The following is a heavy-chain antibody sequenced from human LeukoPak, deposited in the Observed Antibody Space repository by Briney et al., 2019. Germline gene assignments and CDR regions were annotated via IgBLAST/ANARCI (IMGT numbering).Heavy chain of an antibody. CDR1: GFTFSSYA. D-gene: IGHD6-19*01. Sequence: PSGGSLRLSCAASGFTFSSYAMHWVRQAPGKGLEWVAVISYDGSNKYYADSVKGRFTISRDNSKNTLYLQMNSLRAEDTAVYYCARSGAVAGTGYFDYWGQGTLVTVSS. V-gene: IGHV3-30-3*01. CDR3: ARSGAVAGTGYFDY. CDR2: ISYDGSNK. J-gene: IGHJ4*02.